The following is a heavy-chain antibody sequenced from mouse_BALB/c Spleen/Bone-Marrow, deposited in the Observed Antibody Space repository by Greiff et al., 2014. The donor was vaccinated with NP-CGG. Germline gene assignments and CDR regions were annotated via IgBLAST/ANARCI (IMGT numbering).Heavy chain of an antibody. D-gene: IGHD2-4*01. V-gene: IGHV14-4*02. J-gene: IGHJ2*01. CDR3: NARGDYDFDCFDY. CDR2: IDPENGDT. CDR1: GFNIKDYY. Sequence: VQLQQSGAELVRSGASVKLSCTASGFNIKDYYMHWVKQRPEQGLEWTGWIDPENGDTEYAPKFQGKATMTADTSSNTAYLQLSSLTSEDTAVYYCNARGDYDFDCFDYWGQGTTLTVSS.